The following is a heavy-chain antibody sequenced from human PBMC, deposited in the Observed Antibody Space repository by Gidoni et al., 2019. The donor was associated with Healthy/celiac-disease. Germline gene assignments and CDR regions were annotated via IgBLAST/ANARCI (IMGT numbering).Heavy chain of an antibody. V-gene: IGHV3-30*04. CDR3: ARDYPRGAYVLLWFGEPTDAFDI. CDR1: GLPFSSSA. D-gene: IGHD3-10*01. J-gene: IGHJ3*02. Sequence: QVQLVESGGGVVQPGRSLRLSCAASGLPFSSSAMHWVRQAPGKGLEWVAVISYDGSNKYYADSVKGRFTISRDNSKNTLYLQMNSLRAEDTAVYYCARDYPRGAYVLLWFGEPTDAFDIWGQGTMVTVSS. CDR2: ISYDGSNK.